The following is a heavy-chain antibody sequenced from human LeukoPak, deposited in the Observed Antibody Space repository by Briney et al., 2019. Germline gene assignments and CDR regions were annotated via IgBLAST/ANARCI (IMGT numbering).Heavy chain of an antibody. CDR1: GGSISSYY. J-gene: IGHJ4*02. D-gene: IGHD3-3*01. CDR2: FYYSGST. Sequence: SETLSLTCTVSGGSISSYYWSWIRQPPGKGLEWIGYFYYSGSTNYNPSLKSRVTISVDTSKNQFSLKLSSVTAADTAVYYCAHYDFWSGYADYWGQGTLVTVSS. CDR3: AHYDFWSGYADY. V-gene: IGHV4-59*01.